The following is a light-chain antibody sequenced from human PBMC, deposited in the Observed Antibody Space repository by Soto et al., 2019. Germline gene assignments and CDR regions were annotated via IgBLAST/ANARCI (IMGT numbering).Light chain of an antibody. V-gene: IGLV2-11*01. CDR3: CSYVASNTFK. CDR2: DVS. Sequence: QSALTQPRSVSGSPGQSVTISCTETSSDFGGYNYVSWYQQHPGKAPKLIIYDVSDRPSGFPDRFSGSKSGNAASLTISGLQPEDEADYYCCSYVASNTFKFGGGTKLTVL. J-gene: IGLJ2*01. CDR1: SSDFGGYNY.